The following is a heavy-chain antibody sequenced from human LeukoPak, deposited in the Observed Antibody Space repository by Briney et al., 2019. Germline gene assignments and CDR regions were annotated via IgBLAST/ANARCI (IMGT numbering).Heavy chain of an antibody. CDR1: GYTFTSYA. J-gene: IGHJ4*02. CDR3: AKSWIHSYGFFQGFDY. Sequence: ASVKVSCKASGYTFTSYAMNWVRQAPGQGLEWMGWINTNTGNPTYAQGFTGRFVFSLDTSVSTAYLQISSLKAEDTAVYYCAKSWIHSYGFFQGFDYWGQGTLVTVSS. V-gene: IGHV7-4-1*02. D-gene: IGHD5-18*01. CDR2: INTNTGNP.